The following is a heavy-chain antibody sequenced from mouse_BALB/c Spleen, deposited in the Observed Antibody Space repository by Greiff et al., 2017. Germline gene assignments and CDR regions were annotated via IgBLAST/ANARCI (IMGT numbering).Heavy chain of an antibody. CDR2: IYWDDDK. D-gene: IGHD4-1*01. J-gene: IGHJ4*01. V-gene: IGHV8-12*01. CDR3: ARRVGSNWEGYAMDY. Sequence: QVTLKVSGPGILQPSQTLSLTCSFSGFSLSTSGMGVSWIRQPSGKGLEWLAHIYWDDDKRYNPSLKSRLTISKDTSRNQVFLKITSVDTADTATYYCARRVGSNWEGYAMDYWGQGTSVTVSS. CDR1: GFSLSTSGMG.